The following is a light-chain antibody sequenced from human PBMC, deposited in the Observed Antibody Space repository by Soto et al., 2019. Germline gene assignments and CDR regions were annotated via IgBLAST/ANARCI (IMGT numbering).Light chain of an antibody. CDR1: QGISTY. CDR2: AAS. J-gene: IGKJ1*01. V-gene: IGKV1-16*01. CDR3: QQYDTYWT. Sequence: DIQMTQSPSSLSASVGDRVTITCRASQGISTYLNWYQQKAGLAPKLLIYAASSLQSGVPSRFSGSGSGTEFTLTIFSLQPDDFATYYCQQYDTYWTFGQGTKVDIK.